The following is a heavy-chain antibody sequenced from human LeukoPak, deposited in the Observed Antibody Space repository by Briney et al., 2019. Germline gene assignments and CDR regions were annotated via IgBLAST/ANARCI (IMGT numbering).Heavy chain of an antibody. CDR1: GFTFSSYS. Sequence: PGGSLRLSCAASGFTFSSYSMNWVRQAPGKGLEWVSYINSSSSTIYYADSVKGRFTISRDNAKNSLYLQMNSLRAEDTAVYYCARWYYGSGSYITIADPFDYWGQGTLVTVSS. CDR3: ARWYYGSGSYITIADPFDY. CDR2: INSSSSTI. D-gene: IGHD3-10*01. J-gene: IGHJ4*02. V-gene: IGHV3-48*01.